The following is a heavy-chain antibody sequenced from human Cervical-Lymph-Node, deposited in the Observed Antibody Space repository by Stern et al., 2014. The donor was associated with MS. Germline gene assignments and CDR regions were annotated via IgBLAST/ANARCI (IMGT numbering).Heavy chain of an antibody. Sequence: QVQLEQSGAEVKKPGASVKVSCKTSGYTFSSYYIHWVRQAPGQGLEWMGVINPDYDSKTYAQNFQGRVTMIRDTSTSTVHMELSSLRFEDTAVYYCARASNGDVFDNWGQGTLLTVSS. CDR1: GYTFSSYY. CDR3: ARASNGDVFDN. J-gene: IGHJ4*02. CDR2: INPDYDSK. V-gene: IGHV1-46*01. D-gene: IGHD4-17*01.